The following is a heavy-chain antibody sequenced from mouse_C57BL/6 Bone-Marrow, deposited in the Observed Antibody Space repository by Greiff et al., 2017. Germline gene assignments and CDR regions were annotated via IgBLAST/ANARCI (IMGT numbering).Heavy chain of an antibody. Sequence: EVQVVESGGDLVKPGGSLKLSCAASGFTFSSYGMSWVRQTPDKRLEWVATISSGGSCTSYPARVKGPFTLSRDTAKNTLYLQMSSLKTEDTAMYYCARLYYGSSYGYWGQGTTLTVSS. D-gene: IGHD1-1*01. CDR2: ISSGGSCT. J-gene: IGHJ2*01. CDR1: GFTFSSYG. V-gene: IGHV5-6*01. CDR3: ARLYYGSSYGY.